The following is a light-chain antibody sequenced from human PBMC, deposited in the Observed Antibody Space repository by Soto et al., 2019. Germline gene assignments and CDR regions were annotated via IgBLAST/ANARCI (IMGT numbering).Light chain of an antibody. Sequence: QSVLTQPPSVSGAPGQRVTISCTGSSSNIGAGYVHWYQQLPGTAPELLIYGNSNRPSGVPDRFSGSKSGTSASLAITGLQAEDEADYYCQSYDSSLSGSVFGGGTKLTVL. CDR2: GNS. CDR3: QSYDSSLSGSV. CDR1: SSNIGAGYV. J-gene: IGLJ3*02. V-gene: IGLV1-40*01.